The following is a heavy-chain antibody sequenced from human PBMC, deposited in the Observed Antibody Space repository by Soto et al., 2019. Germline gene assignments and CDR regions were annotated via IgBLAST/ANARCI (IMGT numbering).Heavy chain of an antibody. CDR2: IYESGYT. CDR3: ARDFDYFDS. J-gene: IGHJ4*02. D-gene: IGHD3-3*01. V-gene: IGHV4-61*08. Sequence: SETLSLTCTVSGASVSTGAYYWGWVRQRPGKGLEWVGYIYESGYTYYNPSLKSRVSISMDTSKNQFSLDLDSVTAADTAVYFCARDFDYFDSWGQGTPVTVSS. CDR1: GASVSTGAYY.